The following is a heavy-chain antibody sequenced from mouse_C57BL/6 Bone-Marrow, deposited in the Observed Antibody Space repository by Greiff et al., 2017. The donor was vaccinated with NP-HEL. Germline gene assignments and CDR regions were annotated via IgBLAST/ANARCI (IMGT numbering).Heavy chain of an antibody. Sequence: VQLQESGPGLVKPSQSLFLTCSITGFPITSGYYWIWIRQSPGKPLEWMGYITHSGETFYNPSLQSPIAITRETSKNQFFLQLNSVTTEDTAMYYCAGDYDGYWYFDVWCTGTTVTVSS. CDR1: GFPITSGYY. D-gene: IGHD2-3*01. CDR3: AGDYDGYWYFDV. J-gene: IGHJ1*03. V-gene: IGHV12-3*01. CDR2: ITHSGET.